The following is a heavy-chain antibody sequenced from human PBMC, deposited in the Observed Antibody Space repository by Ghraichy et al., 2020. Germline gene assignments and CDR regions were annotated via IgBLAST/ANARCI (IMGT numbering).Heavy chain of an antibody. V-gene: IGHV4-59*01. CDR3: ASYSNSLYDAFDI. CDR2: IYYSGST. J-gene: IGHJ3*02. CDR1: GGSISSYY. Sequence: SETLSLTCTVSGGSISSYYWSWIRQPPGKGLEWIGYIYYSGSTNYNPSLKSRVTISVDTSKNQFSLKLSSVTAADTAVYYCASYSNSLYDAFDIWGQGTMVTVSS. D-gene: IGHD4-11*01.